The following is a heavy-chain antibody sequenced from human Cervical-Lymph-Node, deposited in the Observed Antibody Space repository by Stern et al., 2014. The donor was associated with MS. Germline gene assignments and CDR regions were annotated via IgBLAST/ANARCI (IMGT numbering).Heavy chain of an antibody. CDR3: ATLGVTTGDFDP. V-gene: IGHV1-69*09. CDR2: IIPILSIT. CDR1: GGTFSSSG. J-gene: IGHJ5*02. Sequence: VQLVESGSEVKKPGSSVRVSCKASGGTFSSSGISWVRQAPGQGLEWIGRIIPILSITNYAQNFQGRVTITADKSTSTAYMELSSLRSEDTAVYYCATLGVTTGDFDPWGQGTLVTVSS. D-gene: IGHD4-17*01.